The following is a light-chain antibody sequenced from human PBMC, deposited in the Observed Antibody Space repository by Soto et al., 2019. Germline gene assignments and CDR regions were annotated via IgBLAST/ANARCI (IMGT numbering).Light chain of an antibody. CDR1: SSDVGGSTY. CDR2: AVS. V-gene: IGLV2-8*01. CDR3: SSYAGSNNVI. J-gene: IGLJ2*01. Sequence: QSVLTQPPSASGSLGQSVTISCTGTSSDVGGSTYVSWFQHHPGTSPKLVIFAVSQRPSGVPDRFSGSKSGNTASLTVSGLQAEDEADYYCSSYAGSNNVIFGGGTQLTVL.